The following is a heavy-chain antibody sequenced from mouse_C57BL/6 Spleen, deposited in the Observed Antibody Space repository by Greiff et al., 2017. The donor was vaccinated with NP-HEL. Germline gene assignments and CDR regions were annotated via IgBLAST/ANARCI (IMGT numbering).Heavy chain of an antibody. D-gene: IGHD4-1*01. CDR1: GYTFTSYW. J-gene: IGHJ4*01. Sequence: VQLQQSGPVLARPGASVKMSCKTSGYTFTSYWMHWVKQRPGPGLEWIGAIFPGNSDTSYNQKFKGKAKLTAVTSASTAYMALSGLTNEDSAVYYCTRILGNYAMDYWGQGTSVTVSS. CDR2: IFPGNSDT. CDR3: TRILGNYAMDY. V-gene: IGHV1-5*01.